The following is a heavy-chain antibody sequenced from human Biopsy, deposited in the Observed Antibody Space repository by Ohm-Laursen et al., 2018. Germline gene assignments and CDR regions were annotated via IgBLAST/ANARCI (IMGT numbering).Heavy chain of an antibody. D-gene: IGHD3-22*01. CDR3: ARWTPEYDSSRYYLDAFDI. J-gene: IGHJ3*02. CDR1: GGSIISYY. V-gene: IGHV4-4*07. CDR2: ISSSGST. Sequence: SETLSLTCTVSGGSIISYYWNWIRQPAGKGLEWIGRISSSGSTNYNPSLRSRVTLSMDTSKRQFSLKMSFVTAADTAVYYCARWTPEYDSSRYYLDAFDIWGQGTKVTVSS.